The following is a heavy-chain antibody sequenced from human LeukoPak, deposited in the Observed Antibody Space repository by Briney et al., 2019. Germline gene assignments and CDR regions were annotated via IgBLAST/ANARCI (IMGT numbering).Heavy chain of an antibody. Sequence: GGSLRLSCAASGFTFSSYGMHWVRQAPGKGLEWVAVISYDGSNKYYADSVKGRFTISRDNSKNTLYLQMNSLRAEDTAVYYCARDRKSGSHRVAATYAFDIWGQGTMVTVSS. V-gene: IGHV3-30*03. CDR1: GFTFSSYG. CDR2: ISYDGSNK. CDR3: ARDRKSGSHRVAATYAFDI. D-gene: IGHD1-26*01. J-gene: IGHJ3*02.